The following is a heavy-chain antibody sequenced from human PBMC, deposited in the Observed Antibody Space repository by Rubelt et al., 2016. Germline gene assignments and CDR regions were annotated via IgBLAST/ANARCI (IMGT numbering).Heavy chain of an antibody. V-gene: IGHV3-74*01. J-gene: IGHJ4*02. D-gene: IGHD6-13*01. CDR1: GFTLRSYW. CDR3: VSSSLDY. Sequence: EVQLVESGGGLVQPGGSLRLSCVASGFTLRSYWMHWVRQVPGKGLVWVSRINSDGSITSYADSVKGRFTIPRDNAKNTRYLQMNSLRAEDTAVYYCVSSSLDYWGQGTLVTVSS. CDR2: INSDGSIT.